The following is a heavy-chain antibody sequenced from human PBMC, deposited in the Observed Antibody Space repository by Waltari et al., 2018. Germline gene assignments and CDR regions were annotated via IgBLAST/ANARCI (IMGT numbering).Heavy chain of an antibody. CDR3: ATATITMVQGVITNWFDP. J-gene: IGHJ5*02. CDR2: FDPEDGET. D-gene: IGHD3-10*01. Sequence: QVQLVQSGAEVKKPGASVKVSCKVSGYTLTALSMPWVRQAPGNGLEWMGGFDPEDGETIYAQKFQGRVTMTEDTSTDTAYMELSSLRSEDTAVYYCATATITMVQGVITNWFDPWGQGTLVTVSS. CDR1: GYTLTALS. V-gene: IGHV1-24*01.